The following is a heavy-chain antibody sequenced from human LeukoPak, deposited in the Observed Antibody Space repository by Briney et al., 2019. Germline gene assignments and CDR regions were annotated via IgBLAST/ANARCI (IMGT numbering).Heavy chain of an antibody. CDR1: GFIFSSYA. D-gene: IGHD3-3*01. CDR3: ARDSRPSDFWSGYYTSFDY. Sequence: GGSLRLSCAASGFIFSSYAMHWVRQAPGKGLEYVSGISSNGGSKDYANSVKGRFTISRDNSKNTVYLQIGSLRPEDVAVYYCARDSRPSDFWSGYYTSFDYWGQGILVTVSS. J-gene: IGHJ4*02. V-gene: IGHV3-64*01. CDR2: ISSNGGSK.